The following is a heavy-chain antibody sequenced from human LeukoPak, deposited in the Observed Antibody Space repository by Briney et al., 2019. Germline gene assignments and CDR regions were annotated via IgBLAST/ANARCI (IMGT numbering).Heavy chain of an antibody. V-gene: IGHV3-7*01. CDR3: ARDTQFLPYVWGSYRYYYFDY. CDR2: IKQDGSEK. CDR1: EFSVGSNY. Sequence: PGGSLRLSCAASEFSVGSNYMTWVRQAPGKGLEWVANIKQDGSEKYYVDSVKGRFTISRDNAKNSLYLQMNSLRAEDTAVYYCARDTQFLPYVWGSYRYYYFDYWGQGTLVTVSS. D-gene: IGHD3-16*02. J-gene: IGHJ4*02.